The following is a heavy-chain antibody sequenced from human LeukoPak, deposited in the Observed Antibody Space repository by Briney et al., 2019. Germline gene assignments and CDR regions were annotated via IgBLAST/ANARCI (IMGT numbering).Heavy chain of an antibody. Sequence: GGSLRLSCAASGFTFNGYWMNWVRQAPGKGLVWVSCIKSDGSTTIYADSVKGRFTISRDNAKNTLYLQMNSLIAEDTAVYYCTRETANAFDIWGQGTMVTVSS. V-gene: IGHV3-74*01. CDR2: IKSDGSTT. CDR3: TRETANAFDI. CDR1: GFTFNGYW. J-gene: IGHJ3*02. D-gene: IGHD5-18*01.